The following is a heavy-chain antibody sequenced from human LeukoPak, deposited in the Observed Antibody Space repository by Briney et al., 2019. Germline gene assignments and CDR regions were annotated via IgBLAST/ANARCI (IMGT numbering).Heavy chain of an antibody. V-gene: IGHV3-7*01. CDR3: ARDRNTDFWSGYYTNYFDY. CDR2: IKQDGSDK. CDR1: GFTFSNCW. J-gene: IGHJ4*02. Sequence: PGGSLRLSCAASGFTFSNCWMTWVRQAPGKGLEWVANIKQDGSDKYYVDSVKGRFTISRDNAKNSLYLQMNSLRAEDTAVYYCARDRNTDFWSGYYTNYFDYWGQGTLVTVSS. D-gene: IGHD3-3*01.